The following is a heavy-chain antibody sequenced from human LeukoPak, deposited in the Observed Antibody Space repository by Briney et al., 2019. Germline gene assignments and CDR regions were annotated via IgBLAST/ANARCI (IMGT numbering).Heavy chain of an antibody. J-gene: IGHJ4*02. CDR2: ISYDRSNT. CDR1: GFTFSSYG. V-gene: IGHV3-30*18. Sequence: GGSLRLSCVASGFTFSSYGMHWVRQAPGKGLEWVAFISYDRSNTYYADSVKGRFTISRDNSKNTLYLQMNSLRAEDTAVYYCAKGLPHFDYWGQGTLVTVSS. CDR3: AKGLPHFDY.